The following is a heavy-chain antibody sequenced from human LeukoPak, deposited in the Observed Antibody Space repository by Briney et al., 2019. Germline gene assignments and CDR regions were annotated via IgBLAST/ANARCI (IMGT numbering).Heavy chain of an antibody. Sequence: SETLFLTCTVSGGSISSSSYYWGWIRQPPGKGLEWIGSIYYSGSTYYNPSLKSRVSISVDTSKNQFSLKLSSVTAADTAVYYCARQGVSSSWYGDWFDPWGQGILVTVSS. CDR2: IYYSGST. V-gene: IGHV4-39*01. CDR3: ARQGVSSSWYGDWFDP. J-gene: IGHJ5*02. CDR1: GGSISSSSYY. D-gene: IGHD6-13*01.